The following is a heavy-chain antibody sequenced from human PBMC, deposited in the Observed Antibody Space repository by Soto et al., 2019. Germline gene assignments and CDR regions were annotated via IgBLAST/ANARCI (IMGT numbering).Heavy chain of an antibody. CDR3: DRGVTTVTTIDY. J-gene: IGHJ4*02. D-gene: IGHD4-17*01. CDR2: IYHSGST. V-gene: IGHV4-30-2*01. Sequence: PSETLSLTCAVSGGSISSGGYSWSWIRQPPGKGLEWIGYIYHSGSTYYNPSLKSRVTISVDRSKNQFSLKLSSVTAADTAVYYCDRGVTTVTTIDYWGQGTLVTVSS. CDR1: GGSISSGGYS.